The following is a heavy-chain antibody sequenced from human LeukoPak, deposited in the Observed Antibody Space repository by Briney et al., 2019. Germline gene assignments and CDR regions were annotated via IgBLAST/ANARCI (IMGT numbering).Heavy chain of an antibody. V-gene: IGHV3-23*01. CDR1: GFTFSSYD. CDR3: AKHSWSHFFDY. D-gene: IGHD1-26*01. CDR2: ISDSGAST. Sequence: GGSLRLSCEAPGFTFSSYDMSWVRQAPGKGLEWVSGISDSGASTFYADSVKGRFIISRDNSKSTLFLQMNSLRPEDTALYYCAKHSWSHFFDYWGQGTLVTVSS. J-gene: IGHJ4*02.